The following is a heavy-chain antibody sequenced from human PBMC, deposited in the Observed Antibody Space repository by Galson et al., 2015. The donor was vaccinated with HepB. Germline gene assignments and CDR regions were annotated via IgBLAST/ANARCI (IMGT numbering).Heavy chain of an antibody. V-gene: IGHV3-23*01. CDR1: GFTFSTYA. Sequence: SLRLSCAVSGFTFSTYAVSWVRQAPGKGLEWVSSLYERTGGTYYADSVKGRFIVSGDNSRNTLFVQMNSLRVEDTAVYYCAEEGSVAINESDAWSQGSPVFGSS. D-gene: IGHD6-19*01. CDR2: LYERTGGT. CDR3: AEEGSVAINESDA. J-gene: IGHJ5*02.